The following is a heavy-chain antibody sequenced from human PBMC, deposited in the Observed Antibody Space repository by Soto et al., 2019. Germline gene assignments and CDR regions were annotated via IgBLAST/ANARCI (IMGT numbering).Heavy chain of an antibody. CDR2: TNNDGSST. V-gene: IGHV3-74*01. CDR1: GYISSSYW. Sequence: GGSLRLSCEASGYISSSYWLHWVRPPPGKGQVRVTRTNNDGSSTTYADYVKGRFTISRDNAKNTLYLQMNSLRAEVTAVYYCARGMQGSRYFDLWGRGTLVTVSS. J-gene: IGHJ2*01. CDR3: ARGMQGSRYFDL.